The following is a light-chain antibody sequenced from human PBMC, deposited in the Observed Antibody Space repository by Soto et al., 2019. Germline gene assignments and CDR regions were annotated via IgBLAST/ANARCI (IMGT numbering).Light chain of an antibody. V-gene: IGLV2-14*01. CDR1: DSDVGGYNY. CDR2: EVT. CDR3: SSYTTSNTFDV. J-gene: IGLJ1*01. Sequence: QSVLTQPASVSGSAGQSITISCTGTDSDVGGYNYVSWYQHHPGKAPKLMIYEVTNRPTGVSNRFSGSKSGNTASLTISGLQAEDEADYYCSSYTTSNTFDVFGTGTQLTVL.